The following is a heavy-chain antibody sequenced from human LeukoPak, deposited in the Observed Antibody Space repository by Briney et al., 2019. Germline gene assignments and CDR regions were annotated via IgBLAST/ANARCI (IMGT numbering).Heavy chain of an antibody. CDR2: IRQDGNEK. Sequence: GGSLRLSCTVSGFTFNDYWMNWVRQAPGRGLEWVASIRQDGNEKSYVESVKGRFTISRDNTKNSLYLQMSSLRAEDTAVYYCARDGIAAGLYFDLWGQGTLVTVSS. D-gene: IGHD6-6*01. V-gene: IGHV3-7*01. CDR3: ARDGIAAGLYFDL. CDR1: GFTFNDYW. J-gene: IGHJ4*01.